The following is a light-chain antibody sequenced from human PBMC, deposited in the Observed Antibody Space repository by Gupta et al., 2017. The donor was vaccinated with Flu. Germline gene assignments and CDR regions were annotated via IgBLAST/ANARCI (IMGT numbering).Light chain of an antibody. Sequence: SYELTQPRSVSVSPRQTARITCSGDALQKQHVYWYQQKPGQAPVMVIYHDSERPSGIPELFSASSSGTTVTLTIRVVQSEDDADYYCQSAASSGSYVFGTGTKVTVL. CDR3: QSAASSGSYV. V-gene: IGLV3-25*03. J-gene: IGLJ1*01. CDR2: HDS. CDR1: ALQKQH.